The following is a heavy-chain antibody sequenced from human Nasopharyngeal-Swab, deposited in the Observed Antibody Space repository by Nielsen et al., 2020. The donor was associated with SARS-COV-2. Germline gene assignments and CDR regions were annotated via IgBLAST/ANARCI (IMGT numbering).Heavy chain of an antibody. J-gene: IGHJ6*03. Sequence: RQAPGKGLEWIGYIYYSGSTNYNPSLKSRVNISVDRSKTQFYLKLNSVTAADTAVYFCARDPGTLYYYYYMDVWGKGTTVTVPS. CDR3: ARDPGTLYYYYYMDV. V-gene: IGHV4-59*01. CDR2: IYYSGST.